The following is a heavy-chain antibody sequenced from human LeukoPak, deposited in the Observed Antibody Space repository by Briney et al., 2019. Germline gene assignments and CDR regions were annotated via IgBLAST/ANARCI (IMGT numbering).Heavy chain of an antibody. CDR2: IYPDDSDT. J-gene: IGHJ3*01. CDR3: ARRQSSGWYLFDF. V-gene: IGHV5-51*01. CDR1: GYSFTSHW. Sequence: GESLKISCKGSGYSFTSHWIAWVRQMPGEGLEWMGIIYPDDSDTTYSPSFQGQVTISADNSISTAYLQWSSLKASDTAMYYCARRQSSGWYLFDFWGQGTLVTVSS. D-gene: IGHD6-13*01.